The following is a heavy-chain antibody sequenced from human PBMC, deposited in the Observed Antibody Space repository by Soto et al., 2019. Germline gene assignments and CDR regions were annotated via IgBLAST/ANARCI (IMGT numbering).Heavy chain of an antibody. D-gene: IGHD5-18*01. J-gene: IGHJ4*02. CDR1: GFTFSSYA. V-gene: IGHV3-23*01. CDR3: AKEFYSYGLDHRDY. Sequence: GGSLILSCAASGFTFSSYAMSWVRQAPGKGLEWVSAISGSGGSTYYADSVKGRFTISRDNSKNTLYLQMNSLRAEDTAVYHCAKEFYSYGLDHRDYWGQGTLVTVSS. CDR2: ISGSGGST.